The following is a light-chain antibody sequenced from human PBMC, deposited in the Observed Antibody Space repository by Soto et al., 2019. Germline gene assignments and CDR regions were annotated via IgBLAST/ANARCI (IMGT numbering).Light chain of an antibody. CDR3: SSYTGRSLYV. V-gene: IGLV2-14*01. CDR2: DVS. Sequence: QSALTQPASVSGSPGQSITLSCTGTNNDVGGYESVSWYQQHAGRAPKLIIYDVSNRPSGISGRFSGSKFGNTASLTISGIQGEDEADYYCSSYTGRSLYVDGTGTKLTVL. J-gene: IGLJ1*01. CDR1: NNDVGGYES.